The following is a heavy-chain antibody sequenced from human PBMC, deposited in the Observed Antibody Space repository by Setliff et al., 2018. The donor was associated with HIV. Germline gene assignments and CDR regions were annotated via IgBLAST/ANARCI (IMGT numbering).Heavy chain of an antibody. V-gene: IGHV1-3*01. CDR2: INAGNGNT. CDR3: ALDLPGPAITSGWMKNWFDP. D-gene: IGHD6-19*01. Sequence: GASVKVSCKASGYTFTSYAMHWVRQAPGQRLEWMGWINAGNGNTKYSQKFQGRVTITRDTSASTAYMELSSLRSEDTALYYCALDLPGPAITSGWMKNWFDPWGQGTLVTVSS. CDR1: GYTFTSYA. J-gene: IGHJ5*02.